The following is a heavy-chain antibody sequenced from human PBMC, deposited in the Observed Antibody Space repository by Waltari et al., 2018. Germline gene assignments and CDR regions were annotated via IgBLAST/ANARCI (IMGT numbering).Heavy chain of an antibody. V-gene: IGHV4-34*01. D-gene: IGHD2-15*01. Sequence: QVQRQQWGAGLLKPSETLSLTCAVYGGSFSGYYWSWIRQPPGKGLAWIGEINHSGSTNYNPSLKSRVTISVDTSKNQFSLKLSSVTAADTAVYYCARGVGRYCSGGSCYPDDYWGQGTLVTVSS. J-gene: IGHJ4*02. CDR1: GGSFSGYY. CDR2: INHSGST. CDR3: ARGVGRYCSGGSCYPDDY.